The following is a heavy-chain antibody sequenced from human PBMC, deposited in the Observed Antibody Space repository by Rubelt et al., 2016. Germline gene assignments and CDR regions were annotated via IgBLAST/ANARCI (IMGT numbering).Heavy chain of an antibody. CDR3: ARTKTVEMATIPLAY. J-gene: IGHJ4*02. V-gene: IGHV1-46*01. CDR1: GYTFTSYY. D-gene: IGHD5-24*01. Sequence: QVQLVQSGAEVKKPGASVKVSCKASGYTFTSYYMHWVRQAPGQGLEWMGIINPSGCSTSYEQKVQGTVTMTRDTSTSTVYMELSSLRSEDTAVYYCARTKTVEMATIPLAYWGQGTLVTVSS. CDR2: INPSGCST.